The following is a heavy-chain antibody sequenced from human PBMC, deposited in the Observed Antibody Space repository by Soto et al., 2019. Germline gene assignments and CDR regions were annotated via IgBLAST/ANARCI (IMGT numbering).Heavy chain of an antibody. Sequence: QVQLQESGPGLVRPSGTLSLTCAVSGDSINSNYCWTWVRHPPGKGLEWIAEIYYSGGTGYNPSLKSRVTISMDKSKKQFSLNLTSVTAADTAMYYCARDSGWGLGYWGQGTLVTVSS. CDR2: IYYSGGT. CDR3: ARDSGWGLGY. J-gene: IGHJ4*02. V-gene: IGHV4-4*02. D-gene: IGHD6-19*01. CDR1: GDSINSNYC.